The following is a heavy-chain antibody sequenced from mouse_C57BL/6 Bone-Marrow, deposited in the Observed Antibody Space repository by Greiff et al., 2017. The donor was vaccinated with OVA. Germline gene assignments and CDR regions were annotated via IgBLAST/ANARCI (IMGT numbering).Heavy chain of an antibody. CDR3: ARGRWLLPAWFAY. D-gene: IGHD2-3*01. Sequence: ESGPGLVKPSQSLSLTCSVTGYSITSGYYWNWIRQFPGNKLEWMGYISYDGSNNYNPSLKNRISITRDTSKNQFFLKLNSVTTEDTATYYCARGRWLLPAWFAYWGQGTLVTVSA. V-gene: IGHV3-6*01. CDR2: ISYDGSN. CDR1: GYSITSGYY. J-gene: IGHJ3*01.